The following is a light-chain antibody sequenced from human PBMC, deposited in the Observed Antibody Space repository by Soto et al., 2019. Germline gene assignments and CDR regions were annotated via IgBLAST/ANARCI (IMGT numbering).Light chain of an antibody. CDR3: QQYYSTWYT. CDR2: WAS. CDR1: QSVLYSSNNKNY. V-gene: IGKV4-1*01. Sequence: DIVMTQSPDSLAVSLGERATINCKSSQSVLYSSNNKNYLAWYQQNPGQPPKLLIYWASTRESGVPDRFSGSGSGTDFTLTISSLQAEDVAVYYCQQYYSTWYTFGQGTKLEIK. J-gene: IGKJ2*01.